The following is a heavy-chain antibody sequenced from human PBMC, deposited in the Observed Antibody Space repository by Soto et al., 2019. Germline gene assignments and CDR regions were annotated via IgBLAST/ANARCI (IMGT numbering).Heavy chain of an antibody. D-gene: IGHD3-22*01. J-gene: IGHJ4*02. CDR2: MNPNSGNT. V-gene: IGHV1-8*01. CDR1: GYTFTSYD. Sequence: QVQLVQSGAEVKKPGASVKVSCKASGYTFTSYDINWVRQATGQGLEWMGWMNPNSGNTGYAQKFQGRVTMTRNSSRSTAYKELSSLRSEGPAGYYCARGPCDSFDCWGQGTLVTVSS. CDR3: ARGPCDSFDC.